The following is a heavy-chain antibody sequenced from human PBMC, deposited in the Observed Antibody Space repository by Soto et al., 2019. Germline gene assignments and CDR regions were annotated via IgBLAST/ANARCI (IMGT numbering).Heavy chain of an antibody. D-gene: IGHD1-26*01. CDR3: ATLGGSYYDAFDI. V-gene: IGHV3-23*01. CDR2: ISGYGGDT. Sequence: GSLRLSCAASGFTFSSYAMSWVRQAPGKGLRWVSAISGYGGDTYYADSVKGRFTISRDNAKNSLYLQMNSLRAEDTALYYCATLGGSYYDAFDIWGQGTMVIVSS. CDR1: GFTFSSYA. J-gene: IGHJ3*02.